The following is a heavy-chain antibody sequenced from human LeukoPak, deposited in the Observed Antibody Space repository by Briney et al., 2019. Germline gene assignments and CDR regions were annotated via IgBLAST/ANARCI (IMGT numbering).Heavy chain of an antibody. V-gene: IGHV3-23*01. Sequence: PGGSLRLSCAASGFRFSGYVMSWVRQAPGKGLKYVSSIDFSDDGASYYADSVKGRFTISRDNSKNTLFLQMNSLRVEDTAFYYCARVDSGNYDYWGQGTLLTVSS. CDR2: IDFSDDGAS. CDR1: GFRFSGYV. D-gene: IGHD1-26*01. J-gene: IGHJ4*02. CDR3: ARVDSGNYDY.